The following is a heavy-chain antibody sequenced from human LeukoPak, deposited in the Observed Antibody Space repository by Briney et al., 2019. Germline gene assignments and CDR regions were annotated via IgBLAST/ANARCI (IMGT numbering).Heavy chain of an antibody. V-gene: IGHV1-8*02. CDR3: ARRWGCSGGSCYLRRGRFDP. D-gene: IGHD2-15*01. J-gene: IGHJ5*02. CDR1: GYTFTDYY. Sequence: ASVKVSCKASGYTFTDYYMHWVRQAPGQGLEWVGWMNPNSGNTGYAQKFQGRVTMTRNTSISTAYMELSSLRSEDTAVYYCARRWGCSGGSCYLRRGRFDPWGQGTLVTVSS. CDR2: MNPNSGNT.